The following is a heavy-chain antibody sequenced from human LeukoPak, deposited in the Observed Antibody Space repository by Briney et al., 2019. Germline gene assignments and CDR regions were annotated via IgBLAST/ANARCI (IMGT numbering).Heavy chain of an antibody. CDR1: GFTVSSNY. D-gene: IGHD6-19*01. J-gene: IGHJ6*03. CDR3: ARPYSSGWYRDMDV. CDR2: VYMDGRA. V-gene: IGHV3-53*01. Sequence: GGSLRLSCAASGFTVSSNYMSWVRQAPGKGLEWVSTVYMDGRAFYADSVKGRFAVSRDNSKNTLYLQMNSLRAGDTAVFYCARPYSSGWYRDMDVWGTGTTVTVSS.